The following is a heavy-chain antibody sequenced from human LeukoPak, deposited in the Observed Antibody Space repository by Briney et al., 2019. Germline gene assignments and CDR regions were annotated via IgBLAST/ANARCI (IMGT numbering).Heavy chain of an antibody. CDR3: ARRNQEYSSSSIAGYYYYYMDV. V-gene: IGHV5-51*01. CDR1: GCSFTSYW. J-gene: IGHJ6*03. Sequence: GGALQSSCNGAGCSFTSYWSGWGRPMPGKGGEGRGIIYPGDCDTRYNPYFQGQGTISADKSISNAYLQWRSRKASDTAMYYCARRNQEYSSSSIAGYYYYYMDVWGKGTTVTVSS. D-gene: IGHD6-6*01. CDR2: IYPGDCDT.